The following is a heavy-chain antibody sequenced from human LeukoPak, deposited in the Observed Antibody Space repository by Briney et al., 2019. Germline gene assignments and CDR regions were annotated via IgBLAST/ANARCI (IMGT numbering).Heavy chain of an antibody. CDR2: IYYSGST. CDR3: ARAEGLWFGEPTRPYGMDV. CDR1: GGSISSYY. D-gene: IGHD3-10*01. V-gene: IGHV4-59*01. J-gene: IGHJ6*02. Sequence: SETLSLTCTVSGGSISSYYWSWLRQPQGKGLEWIGYIYYSGSTNYNPSLKSRVTISVDTSKNQFSLKLSSVTAADTAVYYCARAEGLWFGEPTRPYGMDVWGQGTTVTVSS.